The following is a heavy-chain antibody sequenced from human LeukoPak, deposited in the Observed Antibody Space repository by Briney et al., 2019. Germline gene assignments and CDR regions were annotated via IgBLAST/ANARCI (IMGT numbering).Heavy chain of an antibody. CDR1: GFTFSSYA. CDR3: AKDNRFLYYYGSGSYYNDY. V-gene: IGHV3-30*07. D-gene: IGHD3-10*01. Sequence: PGTSLRLSCAASGFTFSSYAMYWVRQVPGKGLEWVALISKDGSDEDHADSVKGRFTISRDNSKNTLYLQMNSLRAEDTAVYYCAKDNRFLYYYGSGSYYNDYWGQGTLVTVSS. J-gene: IGHJ4*02. CDR2: ISKDGSDE.